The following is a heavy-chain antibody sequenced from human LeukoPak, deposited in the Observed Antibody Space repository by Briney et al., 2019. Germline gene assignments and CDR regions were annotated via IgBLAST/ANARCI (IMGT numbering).Heavy chain of an antibody. D-gene: IGHD2-2*01. CDR3: ARGGRKRVPAATTTDYYYYMDA. V-gene: IGHV1-8*01. Sequence: ASVKVSCXASGYTFTSYDINWVRQATGQGLEWMGWMNPNSGNTGYAQKFQGRVTMTRNTSISTAYMELSSLRSEDTAVYYCARGGRKRVPAATTTDYYYYMDAWGKGTTVTVSS. CDR1: GYTFTSYD. CDR2: MNPNSGNT. J-gene: IGHJ6*03.